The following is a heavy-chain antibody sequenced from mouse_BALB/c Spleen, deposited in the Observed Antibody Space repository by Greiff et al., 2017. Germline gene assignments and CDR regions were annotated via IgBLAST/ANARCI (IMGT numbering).Heavy chain of an antibody. D-gene: IGHD2-2*01. J-gene: IGHJ3*01. CDR3: ASYYGYY. CDR2: ISTYYGDA. CDR1: GYTFTDYA. Sequence: VMLVESGAELVRPGVSVKISCKGSGYTFTDYAMHWVKQSHAKSLEWIGVISTYYGDASYNQKFKGKATMTVDKSSSTAYMELARLTSEDSAIYYCASYYGYYWGQGTLVTVSA. V-gene: IGHV1S137*01.